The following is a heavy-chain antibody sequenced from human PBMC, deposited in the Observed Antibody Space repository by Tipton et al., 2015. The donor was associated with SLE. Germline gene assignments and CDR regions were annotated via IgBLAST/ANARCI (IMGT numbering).Heavy chain of an antibody. Sequence: TLSLTCTVSGASISSSSYYWVWFRQPPGKGLEWTGSVYYSGSTSYNPSLKSRVTISIDTSRNHFSLKLTSVTAADTAVYFCARDRDIVLEPVPIPPAFDIWGQGTTVTVSS. J-gene: IGHJ3*02. D-gene: IGHD2-8*02. V-gene: IGHV4-39*07. CDR2: VYYSGST. CDR3: ARDRDIVLEPVPIPPAFDI. CDR1: GASISSSSYY.